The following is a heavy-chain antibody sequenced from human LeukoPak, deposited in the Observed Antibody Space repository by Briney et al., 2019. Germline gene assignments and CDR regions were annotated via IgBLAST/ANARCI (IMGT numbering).Heavy chain of an antibody. CDR3: AIDGVPYDAYGDF. J-gene: IGHJ4*02. Sequence: GGSLRLSCAASGFTFSSYAMTWVRQAPGKGLEWVSTISGNGGSTYYADSLKGRFTISRDNSKNILYLQMNSLRAEDTAVYFCAIDGVPYDAYGDFWGQGTLVTVSS. V-gene: IGHV3-23*01. CDR2: ISGNGGST. D-gene: IGHD5-12*01. CDR1: GFTFSSYA.